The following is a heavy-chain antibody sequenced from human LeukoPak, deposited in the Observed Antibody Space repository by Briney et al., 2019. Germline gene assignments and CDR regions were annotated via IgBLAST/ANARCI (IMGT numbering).Heavy chain of an antibody. D-gene: IGHD3-22*01. CDR1: GFTFSSYE. J-gene: IGHJ4*02. Sequence: PGASLRLSCAASGFTFSSYEMNWVRQAPGQGLEWISCINSSSSTIYYAHSLKGRFTITRNNAKNSPYMQLSSLRSEDTAVYYCAREVYESRGQEAYYFDYWGKGTLVTVSS. CDR2: INSSSSTI. CDR3: AREVYESRGQEAYYFDY. V-gene: IGHV3-48*03.